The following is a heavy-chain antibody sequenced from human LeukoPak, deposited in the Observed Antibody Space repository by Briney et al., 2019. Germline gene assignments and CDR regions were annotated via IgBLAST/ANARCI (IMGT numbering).Heavy chain of an antibody. Sequence: SETLSLTCTVSGYSISSGYYWGWIRQPPGKGLEWIGSIYYSGSTYYNPSLKSRVTISVDTSKNQFSLKLSSVTSADTAVYYCAIINGPRYLDYWGQGTLVTVSS. CDR1: GYSISSGYY. V-gene: IGHV4-38-2*02. CDR3: AIINGPRYLDY. J-gene: IGHJ4*02. D-gene: IGHD2-8*01. CDR2: IYYSGST.